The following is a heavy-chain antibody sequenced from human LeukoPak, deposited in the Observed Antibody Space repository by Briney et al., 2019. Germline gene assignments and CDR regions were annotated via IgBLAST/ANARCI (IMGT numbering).Heavy chain of an antibody. CDR2: INPADGTR. CDR3: ARGLIYSPNWFDP. D-gene: IGHD4-11*01. J-gene: IGHJ5*02. CDR1: GYTFTTHF. V-gene: IGHV1-46*01. Sequence: ASVKVSCKASGYTFTTHFMNWVRQAPGQGLEWMAIINPADGTRTYAQKFQDRVTLTRDTSTDTVYMVLSSLRSDDTAVYYCARGLIYSPNWFDPWGQGTLVTVSS.